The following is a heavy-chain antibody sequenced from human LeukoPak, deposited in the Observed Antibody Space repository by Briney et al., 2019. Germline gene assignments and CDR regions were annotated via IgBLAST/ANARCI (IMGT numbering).Heavy chain of an antibody. D-gene: IGHD5-12*01. J-gene: IGHJ4*02. CDR3: ARVASTGYDGRFFDF. CDR1: GYTFTGYH. CDR2: INPNRGGT. V-gene: IGHV1-2*02. Sequence: ASVKVSCKASGYTFTGYHMHWVRQAPGQGLEWMGWINPNRGGTNYAQKFRGRVTMTRDASIRTAYMELSGLRFDDTAVYYCARVASTGYDGRFFDFWGQGTLVTVSS.